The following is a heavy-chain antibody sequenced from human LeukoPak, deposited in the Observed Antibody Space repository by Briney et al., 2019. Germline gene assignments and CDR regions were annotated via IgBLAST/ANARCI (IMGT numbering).Heavy chain of an antibody. CDR3: ARGSRRYFDWPSILIDY. J-gene: IGHJ4*02. V-gene: IGHV1-2*04. Sequence: VASVKVSCKASGYTFTGYYMHWVRQAPGQGLEWMGWINPNSGGTNYAQKFQGWVTMTRDTSISTAYIELSRLRSDDTAVYYCARGSRRYFDWPSILIDYWGQGTLVTVSS. CDR1: GYTFTGYY. D-gene: IGHD3-9*01. CDR2: INPNSGGT.